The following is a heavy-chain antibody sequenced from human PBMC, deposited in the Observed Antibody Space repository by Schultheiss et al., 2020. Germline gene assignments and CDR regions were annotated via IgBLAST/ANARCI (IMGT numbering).Heavy chain of an antibody. V-gene: IGHV3-30*04. CDR3: ARMPTSRNTWINYYGVDV. CDR1: GFTFSSYA. CDR2: ISYDGSNK. J-gene: IGHJ6*02. D-gene: IGHD5-12*01. Sequence: GGSLRLSCAASGFTFSSYAMSWVRQTPGKGPEWVAVISYDGSNKYYADSVKGRFTISRDNSKNTLYLQMNSLRAEDTAVYYCARMPTSRNTWINYYGVDVWGQGTTVTVSS.